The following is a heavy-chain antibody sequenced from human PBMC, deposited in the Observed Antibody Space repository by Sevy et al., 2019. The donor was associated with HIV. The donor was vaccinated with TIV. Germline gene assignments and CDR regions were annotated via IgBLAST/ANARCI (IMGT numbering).Heavy chain of an antibody. CDR3: AKDGSGSYGRYYFDY. CDR2: ISGSGGST. CDR1: GFTFSSYA. D-gene: IGHD1-26*01. V-gene: IGHV3-23*01. Sequence: GGSLRLSCAASGFTFSSYAMSWVRQAPGKGLEWVSAISGSGGSTYYADSVKGRFTISRDNSKNTLYLQMNSLRAEDTAVYYCAKDGSGSYGRYYFDYWGQGTLVTVSS. J-gene: IGHJ4*02.